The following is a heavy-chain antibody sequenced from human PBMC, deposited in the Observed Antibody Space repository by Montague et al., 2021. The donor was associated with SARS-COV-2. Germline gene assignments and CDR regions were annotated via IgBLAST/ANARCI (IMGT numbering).Heavy chain of an antibody. D-gene: IGHD3-3*01. CDR3: ARSFSIFGVVIIPAYFDY. V-gene: IGHV2-70*01. CDR2: XDWDDDK. CDR1: GFSLSTSGMC. J-gene: IGHJ4*02. Sequence: PALVTPTQTLTLTCTFSGFSLSTSGMCVSWIRQPPGKALEWLALXDWDDDKYYSTSLKTRLTISKDNSKNQVVLTMTNMDPVDTATYYCARSFSIFGVVIIPAYFDYWGQGTLVTVSS.